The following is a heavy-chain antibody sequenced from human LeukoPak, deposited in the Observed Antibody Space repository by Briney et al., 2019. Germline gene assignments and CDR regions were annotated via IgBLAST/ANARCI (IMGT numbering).Heavy chain of an antibody. CDR2: INPSGGST. CDR3: ARGGYGGGSFNWFDP. CDR1: GYTFTSYY. J-gene: IGHJ5*02. Sequence: ASVKVSCKASGYTFTSYYMHWVRQTPGQGLEWMGIINPSGGSTSYAQKFQGRVTMTRDMSTSTVYMELSSLRSEDTAVYYCARGGYGGGSFNWFDPWGQGTLVTVSS. D-gene: IGHD2-15*01. V-gene: IGHV1-46*01.